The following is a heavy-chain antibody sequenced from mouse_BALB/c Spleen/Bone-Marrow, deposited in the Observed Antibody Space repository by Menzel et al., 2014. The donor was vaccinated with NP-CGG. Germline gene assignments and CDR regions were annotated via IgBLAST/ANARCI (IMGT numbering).Heavy chain of an antibody. Sequence: EVKLMESGGGLVQPGGSMKLSCVASGFTFSNYWMNWVHQSPEKGLEWVAEIRLKSNNYATHYAESVKGRFTISRDDSKSSVYLQMNNLRAEDTGIYYCTTGFAYWGQGTLVTVSA. J-gene: IGHJ3*01. V-gene: IGHV6-6*02. CDR2: IRLKSNNYAT. D-gene: IGHD4-1*01. CDR3: TTGFAY. CDR1: GFTFSNYW.